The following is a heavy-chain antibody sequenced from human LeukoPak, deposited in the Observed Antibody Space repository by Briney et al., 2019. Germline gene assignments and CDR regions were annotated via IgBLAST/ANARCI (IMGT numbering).Heavy chain of an antibody. Sequence: SETLSLTCTVSGGSISSHYWSWIRQPPGKGLEWIGYIYYSGSTNYNPSLKSRVTISVDTSKNQFSLNLSSVTAADTAVYYCARDRRPAVTHDAFDIWGQGTMVTVSS. CDR2: IYYSGST. V-gene: IGHV4-59*11. J-gene: IGHJ3*02. CDR1: GGSISSHY. D-gene: IGHD4-23*01. CDR3: ARDRRPAVTHDAFDI.